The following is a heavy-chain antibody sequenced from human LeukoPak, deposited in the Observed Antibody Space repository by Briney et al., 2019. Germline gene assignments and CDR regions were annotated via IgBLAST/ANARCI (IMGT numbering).Heavy chain of an antibody. J-gene: IGHJ3*02. CDR2: IYHSGST. CDR3: AGFPRVGATRSDAFDI. CDR1: GGSISSSNW. Sequence: SETLSLTCAVSGGSISSSNWWSWVRQPPGKGLEWIGEIYHSGSTNYNPSLKSRVTISVDKSKNQFSLKLSSVTAADTAVYYCAGFPRVGATRSDAFDIWGQGTMVTVSS. V-gene: IGHV4-4*02. D-gene: IGHD1-26*01.